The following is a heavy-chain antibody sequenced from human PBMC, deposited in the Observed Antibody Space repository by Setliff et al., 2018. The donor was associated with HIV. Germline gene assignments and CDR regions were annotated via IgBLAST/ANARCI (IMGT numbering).Heavy chain of an antibody. J-gene: IGHJ4*02. Sequence: GGSLRLSCEVSGFTFSIYGMHWVRQAPGKGLEWVAFIRYDGGNKYYVDSVKGRFTISRDNSKYTLYLQMNSLRPEDTAVYYCAKDRVSGNLWLREPIDYWGQGTLVTVSS. CDR2: IRYDGGNK. CDR3: AKDRVSGNLWLREPIDY. D-gene: IGHD5-18*01. CDR1: GFTFSIYG. V-gene: IGHV3-30*02.